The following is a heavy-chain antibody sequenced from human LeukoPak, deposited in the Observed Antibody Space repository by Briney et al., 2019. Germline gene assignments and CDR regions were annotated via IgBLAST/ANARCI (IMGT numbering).Heavy chain of an antibody. Sequence: GGSLRLSCAASGFTFSDYYMTWIRQAPGKGLEWVSYISSSGSTIFYADSVKGRFTISRDNAKNSLYLQINSLRAEDTAVYYCVTTLVTETVYAFDIWGQGTMVTASA. J-gene: IGHJ3*02. V-gene: IGHV3-11*04. CDR3: VTTLVTETVYAFDI. CDR1: GFTFSDYY. D-gene: IGHD4-11*01. CDR2: ISSSGSTI.